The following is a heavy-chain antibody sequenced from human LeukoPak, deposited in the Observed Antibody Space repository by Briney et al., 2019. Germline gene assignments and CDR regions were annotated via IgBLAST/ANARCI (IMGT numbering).Heavy chain of an antibody. CDR2: VSGSGGST. D-gene: IGHD2-2*01. V-gene: IGHV3-23*01. CDR1: GFTFSSYA. J-gene: IGHJ4*02. CDR3: ANSIVVVPAAMSEGY. Sequence: GGSLRLSCAASGFTFSSYAMSWVRQAPGEGLEWVSAVSGSGGSTYYADSVKGRFTISRDNSKNTLYLQMNSLRAEDTAVYYCANSIVVVPAAMSEGYWGQGTLVTVSS.